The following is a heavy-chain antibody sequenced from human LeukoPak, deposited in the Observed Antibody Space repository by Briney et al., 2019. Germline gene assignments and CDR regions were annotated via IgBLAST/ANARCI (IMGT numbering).Heavy chain of an antibody. CDR3: ARVLQYYYHLDV. CDR1: GDSISSHY. CDR2: FYDSGST. D-gene: IGHD3-16*01. V-gene: IGHV4-59*11. J-gene: IGHJ6*03. Sequence: SETLSLTCSVSGDSISSHYWSWIRQPPGKGLEWIGFFYDSGSTNYKSSLKSRVTMSVDTSKNQFSLKLSSMTAADTAVYYCARVLQYYYHLDVWGTGTTVTVSS.